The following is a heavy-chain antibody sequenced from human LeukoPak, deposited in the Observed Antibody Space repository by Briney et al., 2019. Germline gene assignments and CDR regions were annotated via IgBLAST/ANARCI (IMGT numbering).Heavy chain of an antibody. CDR2: FYSRGST. J-gene: IGHJ4*02. D-gene: IGHD5-18*01. V-gene: IGHV3-53*01. CDR3: AKGYNYAYEY. CDR1: GFTVSSSY. Sequence: PGGSLRLSCAASGFTVSSSYMSWVRQAPGKGLEWVSLFYSRGSTYYAASVKGRFTISRDNSKNTLYLQMNSLRPEDTAVYYCAKGYNYAYEYWGQGTLVTVSS.